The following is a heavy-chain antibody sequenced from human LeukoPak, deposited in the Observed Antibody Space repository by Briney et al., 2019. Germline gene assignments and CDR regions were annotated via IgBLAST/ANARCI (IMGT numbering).Heavy chain of an antibody. CDR2: INHSGST. J-gene: IGHJ4*02. D-gene: IGHD3-10*01. Sequence: SETLSLTCAVYGGSFSGYYWSWIRQPPGKGLEWIGEINHSGSTNYNPSPKSRVTISVDTSKNQFSLKLSSVTAADTAVYYCARATMVRGVIISPDFFDYWGQGTLVTVSS. CDR3: ARATMVRGVIISPDFFDY. V-gene: IGHV4-34*01. CDR1: GGSFSGYY.